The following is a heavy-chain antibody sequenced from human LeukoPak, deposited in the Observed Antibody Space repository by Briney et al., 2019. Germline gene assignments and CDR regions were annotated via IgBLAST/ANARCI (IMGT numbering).Heavy chain of an antibody. CDR3: ARGRSAYSGSYYWYY. CDR2: IYYSGST. V-gene: IGHV4-59*12. Sequence: SETLSLTCTVSGGSTSSYYWSWIRQPPGKGLEWIGYIYYSGSTNYNPSLKSRVTISVDTSKNQFSLKLSSVTAADTAVYYCARGRSAYSGSYYWYYWGQGTLVTVSS. D-gene: IGHD1-26*01. CDR1: GGSTSSYY. J-gene: IGHJ4*02.